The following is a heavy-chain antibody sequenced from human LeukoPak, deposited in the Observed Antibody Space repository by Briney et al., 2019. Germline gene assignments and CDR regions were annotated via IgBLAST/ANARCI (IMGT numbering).Heavy chain of an antibody. V-gene: IGHV4-34*01. CDR3: ARVGVTTATPSDAFDI. CDR2: INHSGST. Sequence: SETLSLTCAVYGGSFGGEYWSWLRQPPGKGLEWIGEINHSGSTNYNPSLKSRVTISVDTSKNQFSLKLSSVTAADTAVYYCARVGVTTATPSDAFDIWGQGTMVTVSS. CDR1: GGSFGGEY. J-gene: IGHJ3*02. D-gene: IGHD4-17*01.